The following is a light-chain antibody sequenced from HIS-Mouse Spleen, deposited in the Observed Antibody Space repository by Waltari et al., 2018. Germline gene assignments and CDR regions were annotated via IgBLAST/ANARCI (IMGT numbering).Light chain of an antibody. CDR1: SSGVGSYNL. J-gene: IGLJ3*02. V-gene: IGLV2-23*01. CDR3: CSYAGSSTWV. CDR2: EGS. Sequence: QSALTQPASVSGSPGQSITISCTGTSSGVGSYNLVSWYQQQAGKAPKLMIYEGSKRPSGVSNRFSGSKSGNTASLTISGLQAEDEADYYCCSYAGSSTWVFGGGTKLTVL.